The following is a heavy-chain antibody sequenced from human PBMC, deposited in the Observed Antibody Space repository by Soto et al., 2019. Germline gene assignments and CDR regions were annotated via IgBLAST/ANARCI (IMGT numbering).Heavy chain of an antibody. Sequence: ASVKVSCKASGYTFTGYYMHWVRQAPGQGLEWMGWINPNSGGTNYAQKFQGRVTMTRDTSTSTVYMELSSLRSEDTAVYYCAREWMVRGVPLYWGQGTLVTVSS. CDR3: AREWMVRGVPLY. CDR1: GYTFTGYY. J-gene: IGHJ4*02. V-gene: IGHV1-2*02. D-gene: IGHD3-10*01. CDR2: INPNSGGT.